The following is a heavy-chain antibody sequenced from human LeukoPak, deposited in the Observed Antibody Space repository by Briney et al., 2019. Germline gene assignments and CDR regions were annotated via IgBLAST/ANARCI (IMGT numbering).Heavy chain of an antibody. V-gene: IGHV3-23*01. CDR3: SKRGVVIRVILVGFHKEAYYFDS. CDR1: GITLSNYG. Sequence: GGSLRLSCAVSGITLSNYGMSWVRQAPGKGLEWVAGISDSGGSTNYADSVKGRFTISRDNPKNTLYLQMNSLRAEDTAVYFCSKRGVVIRVILVGFHKEAYYFDSWGQGTLVTVSS. J-gene: IGHJ4*02. D-gene: IGHD3-22*01. CDR2: ISDSGGST.